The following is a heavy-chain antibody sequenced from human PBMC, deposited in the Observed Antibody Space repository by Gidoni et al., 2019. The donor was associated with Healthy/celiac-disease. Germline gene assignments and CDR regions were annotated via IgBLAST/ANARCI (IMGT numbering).Heavy chain of an antibody. CDR3: ARVRQQLVPRWFDP. D-gene: IGHD6-13*01. CDR1: GGSFSGYY. V-gene: IGHV4-34*01. Sequence: QVQLQQWGAGLLKPSETLSLTCAVYGGSFSGYYWSWIRQPPGKGLEWIGEINHSGSTNYNPSLKSRVTISVDTSKNQFSLKLSSVTAADTAVYYCARVRQQLVPRWFDPWGQGTLVTVSS. J-gene: IGHJ5*02. CDR2: INHSGST.